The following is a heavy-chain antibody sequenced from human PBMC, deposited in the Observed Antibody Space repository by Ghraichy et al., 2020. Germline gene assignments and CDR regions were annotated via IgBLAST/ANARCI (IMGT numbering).Heavy chain of an antibody. CDR2: IKQDGGEK. D-gene: IGHD6-19*01. J-gene: IGHJ4*02. Sequence: GESLNISCAASGFTFSSHWMSWVRQAPGKGLEWVANIKQDGGEKYYVDSVKGRFTISRDNAKNSLYLQMNSLRAEDTAMYYCARKYSGTDYWGQGTLVTVSS. CDR1: GFTFSSHW. CDR3: ARKYSGTDY. V-gene: IGHV3-7*01.